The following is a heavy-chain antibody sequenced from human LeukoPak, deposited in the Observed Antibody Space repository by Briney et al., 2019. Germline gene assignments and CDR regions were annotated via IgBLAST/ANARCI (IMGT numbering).Heavy chain of an antibody. Sequence: ASVKVSCKASDYTFTSYGISWVRQAPGQGLEWMGWISAYIGNTNYAQKLQGRVTMTTDTSTSTTYMELRSMRSDDTAVYYWARWEVPYYDILTGYGAWDYWGQGTLVTVSS. V-gene: IGHV1-18*01. J-gene: IGHJ4*02. CDR1: DYTFTSYG. D-gene: IGHD3-9*01. CDR3: ARWEVPYYDILTGYGAWDY. CDR2: ISAYIGNT.